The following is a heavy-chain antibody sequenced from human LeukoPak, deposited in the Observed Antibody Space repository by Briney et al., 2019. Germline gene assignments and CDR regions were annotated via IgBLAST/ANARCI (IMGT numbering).Heavy chain of an antibody. CDR3: ARSIGDY. Sequence: SETLSLTCAVSGGSTSSGGYSWSWIRQPPGKGLEWIGYIYHSGSTYYNPSLKSRVTISVDRSKNQFSLKLSSVTAADTAVYYCARSIGDYWGQGTLVTVSS. CDR1: GGSTSSGGYS. J-gene: IGHJ4*02. CDR2: IYHSGST. V-gene: IGHV4-30-2*01. D-gene: IGHD6-6*01.